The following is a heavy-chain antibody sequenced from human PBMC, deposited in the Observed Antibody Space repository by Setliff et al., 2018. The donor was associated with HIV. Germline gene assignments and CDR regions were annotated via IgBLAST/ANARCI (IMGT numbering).Heavy chain of an antibody. CDR3: ARVFSAGWFDS. J-gene: IGHJ5*01. CDR2: IRPANSVT. Sequence: GESLKISCKTSGYDFTTNWVGWVRQMYGKGLEWMGIIRPANSVTTVNPSFQGHVSLSADKSISTTYLQWSSLRASDTAIYYCARVFSAGWFDSWGQGTLVAVSS. V-gene: IGHV5-51*01. D-gene: IGHD6-13*01. CDR1: GYDFTTNW.